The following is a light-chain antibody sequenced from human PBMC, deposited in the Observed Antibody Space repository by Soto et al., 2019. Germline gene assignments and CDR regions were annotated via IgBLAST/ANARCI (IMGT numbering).Light chain of an antibody. Sequence: VTLSLPAAEGATLSCSASQSVRTYLAWYQVKPGQAPRLLIYDASRRASGVPARFSGSGSGTDFTLTISSLEPEDFAIYYCQRRNTWPPITFGQGTRLEI. CDR3: QRRNTWPPIT. V-gene: IGKV3-11*01. CDR2: DAS. J-gene: IGKJ5*01. CDR1: QSVRTY.